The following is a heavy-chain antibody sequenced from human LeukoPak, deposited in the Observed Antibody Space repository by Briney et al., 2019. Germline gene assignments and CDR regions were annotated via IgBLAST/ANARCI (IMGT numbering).Heavy chain of an antibody. D-gene: IGHD2-2*01. V-gene: IGHV4-59*01. Sequence: PSETLSLSCTVSVGSISNYYSSWIRQPPGKGLEWIGFISHSGSTNSKPSLKSRVTITVDTSKRQFSMKLSSVTAADTAVYYCARLYCSSTSCPTTTDAFDIWGHGTMVTVSS. J-gene: IGHJ3*02. CDR1: VGSISNYY. CDR3: ARLYCSSTSCPTTTDAFDI. CDR2: ISHSGST.